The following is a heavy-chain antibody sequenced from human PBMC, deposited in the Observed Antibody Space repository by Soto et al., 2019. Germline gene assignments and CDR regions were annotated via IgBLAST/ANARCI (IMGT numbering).Heavy chain of an antibody. J-gene: IGHJ4*02. CDR1: GFTFSDYY. CDR3: ARDLGYYASSGYFDY. D-gene: IGHD3-22*01. CDR2: IDSSGSII. V-gene: IGHV3-11*01. Sequence: GGSLKLSGAASGFTFSDYYMSWIRRAPGKGPEWVSFIDSSGSIIYYADSVKGRFTISRDNAKNSLYLQMNSLRAEDTAVYYCARDLGYYASSGYFDYWGQGTLVTVSS.